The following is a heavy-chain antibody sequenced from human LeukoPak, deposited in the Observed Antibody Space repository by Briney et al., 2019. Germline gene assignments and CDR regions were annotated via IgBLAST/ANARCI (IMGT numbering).Heavy chain of an antibody. J-gene: IGHJ4*02. CDR3: ARVEYYDFWSEDSDVDY. Sequence: ASVKVSFKATVYTCTISARDWVRHSLGQRLGWMGWINTNTENPTYAQGFTGRFVFSLVTSVSSAYLQISSLKAEDTAVYDVARVEYYDFWSEDSDVDYWGQGTLVSDCS. D-gene: IGHD3-3*01. CDR1: VYTCTISA. V-gene: IGHV7-4-1*02. CDR2: INTNTENP.